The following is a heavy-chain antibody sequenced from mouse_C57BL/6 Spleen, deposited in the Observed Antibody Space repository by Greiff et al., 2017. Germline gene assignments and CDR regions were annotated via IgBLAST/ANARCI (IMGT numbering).Heavy chain of an antibody. CDR1: GFSLTSYG. CDR3: ARHNPFYYGNAMDY. J-gene: IGHJ4*01. CDR2: IWSDGST. Sequence: VQLVESGPGLVAPSQSLSITCTVSGFSLTSYGVHWVRQPPGKGLEWLVVIWSDGSTTYNSALKSRLSISKDNSKSQVFLKMNSLQTDDTAMYYCARHNPFYYGNAMDYWGQGTSVTVSS. V-gene: IGHV2-6-1*01. D-gene: IGHD2-1*01.